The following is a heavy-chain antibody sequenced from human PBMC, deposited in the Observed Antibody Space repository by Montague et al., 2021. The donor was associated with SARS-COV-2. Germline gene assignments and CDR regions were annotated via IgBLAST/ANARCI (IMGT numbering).Heavy chain of an antibody. V-gene: IGHV3-48*03. CDR2: ISNSGDTT. CDR3: ARADEDYYYDSSGFLY. CDR1: GFTFSSYA. D-gene: IGHD3-22*01. Sequence: SRRLSCAASGFTFSSYAMNWVRQAPGKGLEWVSYISNSGDTTYYADSVKGRFTISRDNAKNSLYLQMSSLRAEDTAVYYCARADEDYYYDSSGFLYWGQGILVTVSS. J-gene: IGHJ4*02.